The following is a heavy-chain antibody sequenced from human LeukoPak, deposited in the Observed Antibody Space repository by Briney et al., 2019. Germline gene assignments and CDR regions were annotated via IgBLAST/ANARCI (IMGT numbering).Heavy chain of an antibody. Sequence: GGSLRLSCAASGFTVSSNYMSWVRQAPGKGLEWVSVIYSGGSTYYADSVKGRFTISRDNSKNTLYLQMNSLRAEDTAVYYCARDPWVRGEPGDYWGQGTLVTVSS. CDR1: GFTVSSNY. CDR2: IYSGGST. CDR3: ARDPWVRGEPGDY. V-gene: IGHV3-66*01. D-gene: IGHD3-10*01. J-gene: IGHJ4*02.